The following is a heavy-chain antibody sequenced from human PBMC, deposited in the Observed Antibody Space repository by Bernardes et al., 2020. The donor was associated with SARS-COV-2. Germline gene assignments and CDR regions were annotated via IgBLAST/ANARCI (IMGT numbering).Heavy chain of an antibody. Sequence: GCSLRLSCAASGFTFRDSGMAWVRQAPGWGLEWVAAIRVSGGRTFYADSVKGRFTITRDNSKNAVSLLMNSLRAEDAAIYYCAKDTGYDSGVNWFDPWGQGTLVTGSS. D-gene: IGHD3-3*01. CDR2: IRVSGGRT. CDR1: GFTFRDSG. J-gene: IGHJ5*02. V-gene: IGHV3-23*01. CDR3: AKDTGYDSGVNWFDP.